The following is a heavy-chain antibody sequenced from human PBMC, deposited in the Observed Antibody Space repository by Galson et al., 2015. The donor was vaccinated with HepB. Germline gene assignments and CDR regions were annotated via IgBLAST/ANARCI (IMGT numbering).Heavy chain of an antibody. D-gene: IGHD1-26*01. J-gene: IGHJ6*02. CDR1: GFTVSSNY. Sequence: SLRLSCAASGFTVSSNYMSWVRQAPGKGLEWVSVIYSGGSTYYADSVKGRFTISRHNSKNTLYLQMNSLRAEDTAVYYCASLAEGAVYYYYGMDVWGQGTTVTVSS. CDR2: IYSGGST. CDR3: ASLAEGAVYYYYGMDV. V-gene: IGHV3-53*04.